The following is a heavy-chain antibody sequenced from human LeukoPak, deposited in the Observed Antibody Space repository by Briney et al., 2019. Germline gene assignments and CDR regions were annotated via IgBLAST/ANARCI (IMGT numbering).Heavy chain of an antibody. CDR2: IHHSGST. V-gene: IGHV4-38-2*01. CDR1: GYSISSGYY. D-gene: IGHD2-2*01. CDR3: ASGYQLLYYFDY. Sequence: PSETLSLTCAVSGYSISSGYYWGWIRQPPGKGLEWIGSIHHSGSTYYNPSLKSRVTISVDTSKNQFSLKLSSVTAADTAVYYCASGYQLLYYFDYWGQGTLVTVSS. J-gene: IGHJ4*02.